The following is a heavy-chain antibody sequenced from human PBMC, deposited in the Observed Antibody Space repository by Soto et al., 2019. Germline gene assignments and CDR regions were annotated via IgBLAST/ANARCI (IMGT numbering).Heavy chain of an antibody. J-gene: IGHJ4*02. CDR2: ISGSGSAI. Sequence: EVQLVESGGGLAQPGGSLRLSCTASGFTFTSYEMNWVRQAPGKGLEWVSYISGSGSAIYYADSVKGRFTISRDNAKKSLFLQMNGLRAEDTAVYYCARESDYDTFDYWGQGTLVTVSS. V-gene: IGHV3-48*03. CDR3: ARESDYDTFDY. CDR1: GFTFTSYE. D-gene: IGHD3-9*01.